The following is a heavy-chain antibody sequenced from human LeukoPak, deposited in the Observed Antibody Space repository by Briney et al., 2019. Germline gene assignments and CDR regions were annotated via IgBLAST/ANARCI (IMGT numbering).Heavy chain of an antibody. CDR3: ARGVEYSSSSSWFDP. CDR1: GVSFSGYY. J-gene: IGHJ5*02. CDR2: INHSGST. Sequence: NPSETLSLTCAVYGVSFSGYYWSWIRQPPGKGLEWIGEINHSGSTNYNPSLKSRVTISVDTSKNQFSLKLSSVTAADTAVYYCARGVEYSSSSSWFDPWGQGTLVTVSS. D-gene: IGHD6-6*01. V-gene: IGHV4-34*01.